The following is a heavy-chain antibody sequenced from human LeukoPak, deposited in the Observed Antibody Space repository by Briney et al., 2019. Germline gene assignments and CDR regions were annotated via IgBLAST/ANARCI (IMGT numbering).Heavy chain of an antibody. CDR2: ISGSGGST. V-gene: IGHV3-23*01. CDR3: AKAVSTVTTLCFDL. D-gene: IGHD4-17*01. CDR1: GFTFSSYA. Sequence: GGSLRLSCAASGFTFSSYAMSWVRQAPGKGLEWVSAISGSGGSTYYAGSVKGRFTISRDNSKNTLYLQMNSLRAEDTAVYYSAKAVSTVTTLCFDLWGRGTLVTVSS. J-gene: IGHJ2*01.